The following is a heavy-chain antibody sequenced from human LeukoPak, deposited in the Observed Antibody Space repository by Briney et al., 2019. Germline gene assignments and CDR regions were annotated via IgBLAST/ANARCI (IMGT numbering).Heavy chain of an antibody. CDR2: IVVASGHT. CDR3: AATSTVTTGSTYYGMDV. V-gene: IGHV1-58*01. D-gene: IGHD4-17*01. J-gene: IGHJ6*02. CDR1: GFTFATSA. Sequence: PVKVSCKASGFTFATSAVQWVRQARGQRLEWMGWIVVASGHTNYAQRLHERVTNTRDMSTSTAYMELSSLRSEDTAVYYCAATSTVTTGSTYYGMDVWGQGTTVTVSS.